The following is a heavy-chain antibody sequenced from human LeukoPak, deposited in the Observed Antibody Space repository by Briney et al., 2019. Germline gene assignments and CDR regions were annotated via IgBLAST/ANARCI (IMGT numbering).Heavy chain of an antibody. CDR3: ARVAAAGLYYFDY. CDR2: IKQDGSEK. Sequence: GGSLRLSCAASGFTFSRYWMSWVRQAPGKGLEWVANIKQDGSEKYYVDSVKGRFTISRDNAKNSLYLQMNSLRAEDTAVYYCARVAAAGLYYFDYWGQGSLVTVSS. J-gene: IGHJ4*02. CDR1: GFTFSRYW. D-gene: IGHD6-13*01. V-gene: IGHV3-7*03.